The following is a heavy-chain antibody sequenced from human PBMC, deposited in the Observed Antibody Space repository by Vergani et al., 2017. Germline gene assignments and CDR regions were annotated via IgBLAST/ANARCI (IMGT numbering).Heavy chain of an antibody. Sequence: QVQLQESGPGLVKPSETLSLTCTVSGGSISSYYWSWIRQPPGKGLEWIGYIYYSGSTYYNPSLKSRVTISVDTSKNQFSLKLSSVTAADTAVYYCAREGIVLDYWGQGTLVTVSS. J-gene: IGHJ4*02. V-gene: IGHV4-59*12. CDR1: GGSISSYY. CDR2: IYYSGST. D-gene: IGHD2/OR15-2a*01. CDR3: AREGIVLDY.